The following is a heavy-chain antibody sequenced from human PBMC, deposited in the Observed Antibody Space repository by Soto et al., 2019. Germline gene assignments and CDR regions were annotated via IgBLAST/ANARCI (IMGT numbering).Heavy chain of an antibody. D-gene: IGHD3-3*01. CDR1: GFTFSTSA. J-gene: IGHJ6*02. CDR2: ISGSGAGT. Sequence: GGSLRLSSAATGFTFSTSAMSWVRQAPGRGLEWVSGISGSGAGTYYADSVKGRFTISRDNSKNTLYLQMSGLRAEDAAVYYCAKGPTVFGAVISFDYYYGMYVWGQGTPVTVSS. CDR3: AKGPTVFGAVISFDYYYGMYV. V-gene: IGHV3-23*01.